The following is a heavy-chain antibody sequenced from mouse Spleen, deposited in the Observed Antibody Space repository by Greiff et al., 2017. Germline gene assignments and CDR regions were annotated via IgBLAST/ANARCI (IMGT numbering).Heavy chain of an antibody. CDR3: TTPLMITTGFDY. J-gene: IGHJ2*01. V-gene: IGHV14-1*01. Sequence: EVQLQQSGAELVRPGASVKLSCTASGFNIKDYYMHWVKQRPEQGLEWIGRIDPEDGDTEYAPKFQGKATMTADTSSNTAYLQLSSLTSEDTAVYYCTTPLMITTGFDYWGQGTTLTVSS. CDR2: IDPEDGDT. D-gene: IGHD2-4*01. CDR1: GFNIKDYY.